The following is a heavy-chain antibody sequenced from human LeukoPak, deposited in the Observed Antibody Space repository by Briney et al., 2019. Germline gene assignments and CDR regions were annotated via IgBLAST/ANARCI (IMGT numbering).Heavy chain of an antibody. D-gene: IGHD3-10*01. V-gene: IGHV1-18*01. Sequence: GASVKVSCKASGYTFTSYGISWVRQAPGQGLEWMGWISAYNGNTNYAQKLQGRVTMTTDASTSTAYMELRSLRSDDTAVYYCARTYYYGSGSYFHFDYWGQGTLVTVSS. CDR1: GYTFTSYG. CDR2: ISAYNGNT. J-gene: IGHJ4*02. CDR3: ARTYYYGSGSYFHFDY.